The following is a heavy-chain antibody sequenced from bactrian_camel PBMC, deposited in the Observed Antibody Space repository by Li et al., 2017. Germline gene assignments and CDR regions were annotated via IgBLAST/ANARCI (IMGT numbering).Heavy chain of an antibody. CDR2: ISTDGST. CDR3: VRGGTWFSF. D-gene: IGHD2*01. V-gene: IGHV3S53*01. CDR1: GHTDSIDSLIT. Sequence: QVQLVESGGDSVQAGGTLRLSCVASGHTDSIDSLITMGWLRQAPGKEREGVAAISTDGSTSYADSVKGRFTISQDDAKNTLYLQMNSLKPEDTAVYYCVRGGTWFSFWGQGTQVTVS. J-gene: IGHJ6*01.